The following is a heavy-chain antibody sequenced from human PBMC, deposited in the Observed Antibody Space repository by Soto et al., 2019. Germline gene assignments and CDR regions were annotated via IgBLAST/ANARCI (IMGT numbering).Heavy chain of an antibody. CDR2: IKQDGSVK. V-gene: IGHV3-7*04. J-gene: IGHJ5*02. Sequence: EVQLVESGGGLVQPGGSLRLSCAASGFPLSTYFMTWVRQAPGKGLECVAKIKQDGSVKHYLDSVKGRFNISRDNSKNSLYLQMSRLRGEDAAVYYCARAHGSGLDLWGQGTLVTVSS. D-gene: IGHD3-10*01. CDR1: GFPLSTYF. CDR3: ARAHGSGLDL.